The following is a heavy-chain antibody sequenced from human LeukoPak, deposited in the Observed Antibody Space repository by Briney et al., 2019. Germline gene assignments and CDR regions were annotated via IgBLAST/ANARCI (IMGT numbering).Heavy chain of an antibody. J-gene: IGHJ4*02. Sequence: PSETLSLTCAVYGGSFSGYYWSWIRQPPGKGLEWIGEINHSGSTNYNPSLKSRVTISVDTSKNQFSLKLSSVTAADTAVYYCARGPHGSGSSRSFDYWGQGTLVTVSS. D-gene: IGHD3-10*01. CDR3: ARGPHGSGSSRSFDY. CDR1: GGSFSGYY. CDR2: INHSGST. V-gene: IGHV4-34*01.